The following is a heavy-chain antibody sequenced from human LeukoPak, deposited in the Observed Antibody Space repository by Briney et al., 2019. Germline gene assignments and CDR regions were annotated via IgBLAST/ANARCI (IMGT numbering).Heavy chain of an antibody. CDR2: INHSGST. V-gene: IGHV4-34*01. CDR3: ARRSYNSPFRY. J-gene: IGHJ4*02. D-gene: IGHD5-24*01. Sequence: SETLSLTCAVYGGSFSGYYWSWIRQPPGKGLEWIGEINHSGSTNYNPSLKSRVTISVDTSKNQFSLKLSSVTAADTAVYYCARRSYNSPFRYWGQGTLVTVSS. CDR1: GGSFSGYY.